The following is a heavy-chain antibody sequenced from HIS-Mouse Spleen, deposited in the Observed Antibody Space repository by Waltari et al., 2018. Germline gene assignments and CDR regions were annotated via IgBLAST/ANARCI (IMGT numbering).Heavy chain of an antibody. CDR3: AREIPYSSSWYDWYFDL. D-gene: IGHD6-13*01. J-gene: IGHJ2*01. V-gene: IGHV4-39*07. CDR2: IYYSGTT. Sequence: QLQLQESGPGLVKPSETLSLTCTVSGGSISSSSYYWGWIRQPPGKGLGGIGSIYYSGTTYYNPALKRRVTISVDTSKNQCSLKLSSVTAADTAVYYCAREIPYSSSWYDWYFDLWGRGTLVTVSS. CDR1: GGSISSSSYY.